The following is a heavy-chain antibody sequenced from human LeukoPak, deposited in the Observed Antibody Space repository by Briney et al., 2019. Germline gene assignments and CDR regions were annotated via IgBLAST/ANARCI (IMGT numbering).Heavy chain of an antibody. J-gene: IGHJ4*02. CDR2: INPNSGGT. V-gene: IGHV1-2*02. CDR1: GYTFTGYY. CDR3: ATLAGEHQAPFHY. Sequence: GASVKVSCKASGYTFTGYYMHWVRQAPGQGLEWMGWINPNSGGTNYAQKFQGRVTMTRDTSISTAYMELSRLRSDDTAVYYCATLAGEHQAPFHYWGQGTLVTVSS. D-gene: IGHD1-26*01.